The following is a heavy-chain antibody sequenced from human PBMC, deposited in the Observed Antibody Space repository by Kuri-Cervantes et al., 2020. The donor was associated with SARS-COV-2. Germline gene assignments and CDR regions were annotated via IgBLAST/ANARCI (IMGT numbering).Heavy chain of an antibody. D-gene: IGHD4-17*01. CDR1: GGSISSSSYY. CDR3: ATYGEAFDI. CDR2: IYYSGST. J-gene: IGHJ3*02. Sequence: GSLRLSCTVSGGSISSSSYYWGWIRQPPGKGLEWIGSIYYSGSTYYNPSLKSRVTMSVDTSKNQFSLKLSSVTAADTAVYYCATYGEAFDIWGQGTMVTVSS. V-gene: IGHV4-39*07.